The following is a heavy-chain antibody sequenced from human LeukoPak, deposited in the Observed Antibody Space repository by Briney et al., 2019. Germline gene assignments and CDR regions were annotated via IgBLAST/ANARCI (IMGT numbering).Heavy chain of an antibody. CDR1: GGSISSSSYY. J-gene: IGHJ6*02. CDR3: AREAGRGYGSGSYYHYYYYGMDV. Sequence: SETLSLTCTVSGGSISSSSYYWGWIRQPPGKGLEWIGSIYYSGSTYYNPSLKSRVTISVDTSKNQFSLKLSSVTAADTAVYYCAREAGRGYGSGSYYHYYYYGMDVWGQGTTVTVSS. V-gene: IGHV4-39*07. D-gene: IGHD3-10*01. CDR2: IYYSGST.